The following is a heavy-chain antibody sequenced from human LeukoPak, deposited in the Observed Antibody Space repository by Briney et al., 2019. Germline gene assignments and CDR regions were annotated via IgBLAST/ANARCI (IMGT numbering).Heavy chain of an antibody. D-gene: IGHD6-13*01. Sequence: SETLSLTCTVSGGSISSYYWSWIRQPPGEGLEWIGYIYYSGSTNYNPSLKSRVTISVDTSKNQFSLKLSSVTAADTAVYYCARDGVRGSSWSNFDYWGQGTLVTVSS. CDR2: IYYSGST. CDR1: GGSISSYY. V-gene: IGHV4-59*12. CDR3: ARDGVRGSSWSNFDY. J-gene: IGHJ4*02.